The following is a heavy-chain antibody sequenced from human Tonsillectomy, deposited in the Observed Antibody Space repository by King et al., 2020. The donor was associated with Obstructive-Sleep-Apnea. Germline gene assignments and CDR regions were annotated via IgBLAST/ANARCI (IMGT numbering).Heavy chain of an antibody. J-gene: IGHJ4*02. CDR2: IDWDDDK. Sequence: TLQESGPALVKPTQTLTLTCTFSGFSLSTSGMCVSWIRQPPGKALEWLALIDWDDDKFYSTSLKTRLTISKDSSKNQVVLTMTNLDPVDTATFYCARSTIVGGTTSPWDYGGQGTLAT. V-gene: IGHV2-70*01. D-gene: IGHD1-26*01. CDR1: GFSLSTSGMC. CDR3: ARSTIVGGTTSPWDY.